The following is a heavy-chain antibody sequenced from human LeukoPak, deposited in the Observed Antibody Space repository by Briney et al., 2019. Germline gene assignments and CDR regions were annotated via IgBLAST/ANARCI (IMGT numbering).Heavy chain of an antibody. CDR3: ARVPPGGYYYYGMDV. D-gene: IGHD1-14*01. V-gene: IGHV1-18*01. CDR1: GYTFTSYG. Sequence: ASVKVSCMASGYTFTSYGISWVRQAPGQGLEWMGWISAYNGNTNYAQKLQGRVTMTTDTSTSTAYMELRSLRSDDTAVYYCARVPPGGYYYYGMDVWGQGTTVTVSS. CDR2: ISAYNGNT. J-gene: IGHJ6*02.